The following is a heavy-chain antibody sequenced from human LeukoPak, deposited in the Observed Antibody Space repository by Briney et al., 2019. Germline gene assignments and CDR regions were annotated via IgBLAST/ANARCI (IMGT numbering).Heavy chain of an antibody. D-gene: IGHD2-15*01. J-gene: IGHJ6*02. CDR3: AKRSTVVKPDYYYYGMDV. V-gene: IGHV3-30-3*02. CDR2: ISYDGSNK. CDR1: GFTFSSYA. Sequence: GGSLRLSCAASGFTFSSYAMHWVRQAPGKGLEWVAVISYDGSNKYYADSVKGRFTISRDNSKNTLYLQMNSLRAEDTAVYYCAKRSTVVKPDYYYYGMDVWGQGTTVTVSS.